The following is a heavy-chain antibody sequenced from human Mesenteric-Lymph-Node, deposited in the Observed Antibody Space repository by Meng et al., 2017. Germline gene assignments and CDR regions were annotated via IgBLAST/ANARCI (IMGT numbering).Heavy chain of an antibody. CDR2: ISQRGST. D-gene: IGHD1-20*01. CDR3: ARASYSWNLGDF. J-gene: IGHJ4*02. CDR1: GGSITSNNW. Sequence: QVQLQESGPGLVKPSETLFLTCTDSGGSITSNNWWTWVRQPPGKGLEWIGEISQRGSTNYNPSLKSRVTISLDKSKNQFFLTLNSVTAADTAVYYCARASYSWNLGDFWGQGTLVTVSS. V-gene: IGHV4-4*02.